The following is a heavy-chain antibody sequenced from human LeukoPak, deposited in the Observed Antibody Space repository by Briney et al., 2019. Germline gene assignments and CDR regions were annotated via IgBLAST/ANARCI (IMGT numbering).Heavy chain of an antibody. J-gene: IGHJ4*02. Sequence: PGMSLRLSCAASGFNFSIYGMHWVRQAPGKGLEWVAVIWFDGSIKYDADSVNGGFTISRDNSENMLFLQMNSLTAEDTAVYYCGRWALDYWGQGTVVTVPS. CDR2: IWFDGSIK. V-gene: IGHV3-33*01. CDR1: GFNFSIYG. CDR3: GRWALDY.